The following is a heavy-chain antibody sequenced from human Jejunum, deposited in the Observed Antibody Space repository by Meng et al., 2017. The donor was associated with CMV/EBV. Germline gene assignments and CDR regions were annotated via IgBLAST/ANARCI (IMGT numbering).Heavy chain of an antibody. V-gene: IGHV1-18*01. D-gene: IGHD2-15*01. Sequence: DQVVQVGGGGKKPGASVKGSWKAFGYPFTSYGLGWVRQAPGQGLEWMGWISTYNGNTNYAQKLQGRVTMTTDKSTGTSYMGLRNLRSDDTAVYYCARVEVVSTSGDYWGQGTLVTVSS. CDR2: ISTYNGNT. CDR3: ARVEVVSTSGDY. J-gene: IGHJ4*02. CDR1: GYPFTSYG.